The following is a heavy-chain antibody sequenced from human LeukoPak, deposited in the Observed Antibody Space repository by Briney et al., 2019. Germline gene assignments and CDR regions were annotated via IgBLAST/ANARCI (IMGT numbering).Heavy chain of an antibody. V-gene: IGHV4-59*01. CDR3: ARVYYDSSGYYSGVAIDI. CDR1: GGSISSYY. Sequence: SETLSLTCTVSGGSISSYYWSWIRQPPGNGLEWIGYIYYSGSTNYNPSLKSRVTISVDTSKNQFSLKLSSVTAADTAVYYCARVYYDSSGYYSGVAIDIWGQGTMVTVSS. D-gene: IGHD3-22*01. J-gene: IGHJ3*02. CDR2: IYYSGST.